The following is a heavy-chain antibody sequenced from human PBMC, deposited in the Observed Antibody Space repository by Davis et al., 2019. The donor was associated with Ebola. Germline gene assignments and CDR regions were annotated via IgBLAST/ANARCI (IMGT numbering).Heavy chain of an antibody. CDR2: LNAGNGNT. Sequence: ASVKVSCKASGYTFTSYAMHWVRQAPGQRLEWMGWLNAGNGNTQYSQKFQGRVTITRDTSASTAYMELSSLRSEDTAVYYCARFSLYSSDWDYWGQGTLVTVSS. V-gene: IGHV1-3*01. CDR3: ARFSLYSSDWDY. CDR1: GYTFTSYA. J-gene: IGHJ4*02. D-gene: IGHD6-19*01.